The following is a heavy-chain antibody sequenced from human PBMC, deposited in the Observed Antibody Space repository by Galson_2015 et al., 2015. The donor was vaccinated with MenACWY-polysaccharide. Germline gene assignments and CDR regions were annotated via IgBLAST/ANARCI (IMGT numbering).Heavy chain of an antibody. CDR1: GFTFSSYA. CDR2: ISYDGSNK. Sequence: SLRLSCAASGFTFSSYAMHWVRQAPGKGLEWVAVISYDGSNKYYADSVKGRFTISRDNSKNTLYLQMNSLRAEDTAVYYCARGTVVVPAPDPIYYYYYGMDVWGQGTTVTVSS. V-gene: IGHV3-30-3*01. J-gene: IGHJ6*02. D-gene: IGHD2-2*01. CDR3: ARGTVVVPAPDPIYYYYYGMDV.